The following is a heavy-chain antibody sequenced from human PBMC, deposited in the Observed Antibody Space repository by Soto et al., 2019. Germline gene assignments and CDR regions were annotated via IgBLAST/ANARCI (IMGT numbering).Heavy chain of an antibody. V-gene: IGHV1-18*04. J-gene: IGHJ6*02. D-gene: IGHD4-4*01. CDR2: ISAYNGNT. Sequence: QVQLVQSGAEVKKPGASVKVSCKASGYTFTSYGISWVRQAPGQGLEWMGWISAYNGNTNYAQKLQGRVTMTTDTSTSTAYMELRSMRSDDTAVYYCARDHVLLHPKYYYYGMDVWGQGTTVTVSS. CDR1: GYTFTSYG. CDR3: ARDHVLLHPKYYYYGMDV.